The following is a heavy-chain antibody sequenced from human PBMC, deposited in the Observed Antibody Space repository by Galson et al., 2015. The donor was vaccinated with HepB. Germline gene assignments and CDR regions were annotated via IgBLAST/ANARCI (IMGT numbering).Heavy chain of an antibody. D-gene: IGHD3-22*01. Sequence: SVKVSCKASGGTFSSYAISWVRQAPGQGLEWMGGIIPIFGTANYAQKFQGRVTISADKSTSTAYMELSSLRSEDTAVYYCARVGEDYYDCSGYYFGYFQHWGQGTLVTVSS. V-gene: IGHV1-69*06. CDR1: GGTFSSYA. CDR2: IIPIFGTA. J-gene: IGHJ1*01. CDR3: ARVGEDYYDCSGYYFGYFQH.